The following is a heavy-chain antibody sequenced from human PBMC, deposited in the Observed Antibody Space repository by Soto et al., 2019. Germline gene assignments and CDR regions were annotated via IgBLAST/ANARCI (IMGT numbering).Heavy chain of an antibody. CDR2: ISGDGYSA. D-gene: IGHD3-10*01. V-gene: IGHV3-23*01. J-gene: IGHJ4*03. CDR1: GFIFSSNA. CDR3: AKRHYYGSGNCARAK. Sequence: EVRLWESGGGLIQPGGSLRLSCGGSGFIFSSNAMSWVRQAPGKGLEWVSSISGDGYSADYADSVKGRFTVSRHNSKSTLYLQMNSLRAEDTAVYYCAKRHYYGSGNCARAKWGQGTLVIVSS.